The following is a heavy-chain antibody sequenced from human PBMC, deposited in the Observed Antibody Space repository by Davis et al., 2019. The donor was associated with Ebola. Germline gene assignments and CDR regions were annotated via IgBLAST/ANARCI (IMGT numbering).Heavy chain of an antibody. CDR3: ARKAIAVAGDDAFDI. D-gene: IGHD6-19*01. CDR2: IYYSGST. Sequence: MPSETLSLTCTVSGGSISSYYWSWIRQPPGKGLEWIGYIYYSGSTNYNPSLKSRVTISVDTSKNQFSLKLSSVTAADTAVYYCARKAIAVAGDDAFDIWGQGTMVTVSS. J-gene: IGHJ3*02. V-gene: IGHV4-59*08. CDR1: GGSISSYY.